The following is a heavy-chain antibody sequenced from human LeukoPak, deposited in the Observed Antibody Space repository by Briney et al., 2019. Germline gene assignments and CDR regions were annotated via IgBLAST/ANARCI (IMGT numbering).Heavy chain of an antibody. CDR3: VKGTGHTTSSGSVLEY. D-gene: IGHD6-6*01. V-gene: IGHV3-23*01. J-gene: IGHJ4*02. CDR2: VSGRGTGT. CDR1: RLTFSSYA. Sequence: GGSLRLSCAASRLTFSSYAMSWVRKAPGKGLEWVSGVSGRGTGTYYADSVKGRFTISRDNSKDTLYLQMNSLRVEDTAVYYCVKGTGHTTSSGSVLEYWGQGTLVTVSS.